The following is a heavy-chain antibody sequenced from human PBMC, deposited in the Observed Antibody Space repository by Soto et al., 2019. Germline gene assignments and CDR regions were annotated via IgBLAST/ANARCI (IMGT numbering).Heavy chain of an antibody. V-gene: IGHV1-18*04. CDR1: GYTFNNYA. CDR2: YYPYIAYG. D-gene: IGHD3-22*01. J-gene: IGHJ5*02. Sequence: QVQLVQSGAEVKEPGASVKVSCKASGYTFNNYAISWVRQAPGQGLEWMGWYYPYIAYGQSPKNFQGRVSMTTDTSTNTAYMELKSLRSDDTAIYYCARNSSDLYGWLDPWGQGTLVTVSS. CDR3: ARNSSDLYGWLDP.